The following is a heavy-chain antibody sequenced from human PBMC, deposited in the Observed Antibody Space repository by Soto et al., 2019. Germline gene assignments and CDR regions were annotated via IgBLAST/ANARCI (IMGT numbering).Heavy chain of an antibody. CDR2: INPATGAA. CDR3: ARGGGVGVAGSAAFDM. J-gene: IGHJ3*02. CDR1: GYPVTAYY. D-gene: IGHD3-3*01. V-gene: IGHV1-2*02. Sequence: QLHLVQSGAVVKKPGASVTVSCSASGYPVTAYYMHWVRQAPGRGLEWMGGINPATGAAKYTQTFQGRVTMPRDPSTGTVFMELSGLTSADTAVFYCARGGGVGVAGSAAFDMWGQGTLVTVSS.